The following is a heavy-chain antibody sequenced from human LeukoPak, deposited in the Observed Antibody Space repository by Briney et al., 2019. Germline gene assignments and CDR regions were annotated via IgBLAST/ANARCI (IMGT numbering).Heavy chain of an antibody. CDR2: IYTSGST. D-gene: IGHD3-9*01. J-gene: IGHJ3*02. V-gene: IGHV4-61*02. CDR3: ARSYDILTGYKPGAFDI. CDR1: GGSISSGSYY. Sequence: SETLSLTCTVSGGSISSGSYYWSWIRQPAGKGLEWIGRIYTSGSTNYNPSLKGRVTISVDTSKNQFSLKLSSVTAADTAVYYCARSYDILTGYKPGAFDIWGQGTMVTVSS.